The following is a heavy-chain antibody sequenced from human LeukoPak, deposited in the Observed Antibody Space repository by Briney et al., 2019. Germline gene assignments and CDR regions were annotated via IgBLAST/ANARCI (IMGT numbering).Heavy chain of an antibody. CDR1: GGSISSSSYY. CDR3: ARYSNDIVGATHDAFDI. Sequence: PSETLSLTCTVSGGSISSSSYYWGWIRQPPGKGLEWIGSIYYSGSTYYNPSLKSRVTISVDTSKNQFSLKLSSVTAADTAVYYCARYSNDIVGATHDAFDIWGQGTMVTVSS. J-gene: IGHJ3*02. CDR2: IYYSGST. D-gene: IGHD1-26*01. V-gene: IGHV4-39*07.